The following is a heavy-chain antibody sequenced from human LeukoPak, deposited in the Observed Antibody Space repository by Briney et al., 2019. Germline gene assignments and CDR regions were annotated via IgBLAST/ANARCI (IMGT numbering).Heavy chain of an antibody. J-gene: IGHJ4*02. Sequence: SETLSLTCAVYGGSFSGYYWSWIRQPPGKGLEWIGEINHSGSTSYNPSLKSRVTISVDTSKNQFSLKLSSVTAADTAVYYCARDYYYWGQGTLFTVSS. D-gene: IGHD3-10*01. CDR1: GGSFSGYY. V-gene: IGHV4-34*01. CDR2: INHSGST. CDR3: ARDYYY.